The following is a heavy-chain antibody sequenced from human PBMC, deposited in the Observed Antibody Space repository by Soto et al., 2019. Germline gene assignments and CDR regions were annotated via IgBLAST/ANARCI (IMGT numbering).Heavy chain of an antibody. D-gene: IGHD6-13*01. CDR2: ISGSGGST. Sequence: GSLRLSCAASGFTFSSYAMSWVRQAPGKGLEWVSAISGSGGSTYYADSVKGRFTITRDNSKNTLYLQMNSLRAEDTAVYYCAKGLVISWYAGNWFDSWCQGILVTVSS. J-gene: IGHJ5*01. CDR3: AKGLVISWYAGNWFDS. V-gene: IGHV3-23*01. CDR1: GFTFSSYA.